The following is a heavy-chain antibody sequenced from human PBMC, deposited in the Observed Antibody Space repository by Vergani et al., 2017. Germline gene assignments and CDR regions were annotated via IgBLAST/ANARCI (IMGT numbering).Heavy chain of an antibody. Sequence: QVQLVESGGGVVQPWRSLRLSCAASGFTFNQYCMHWVRQAPGKGLEWVAVTWYDGNNKQYADSVKGRFTISRDNSKSTMYLQMNSLRDEDTGVYYCARDLRLLYNRFDPWGQGTLVTVSS. CDR3: ARDLRLLYNRFDP. V-gene: IGHV3-33*01. D-gene: IGHD1-14*01. CDR2: TWYDGNNK. CDR1: GFTFNQYC. J-gene: IGHJ5*02.